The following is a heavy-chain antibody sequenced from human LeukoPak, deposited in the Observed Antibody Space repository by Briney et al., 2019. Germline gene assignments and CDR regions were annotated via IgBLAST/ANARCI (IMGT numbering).Heavy chain of an antibody. V-gene: IGHV3-9*03. CDR2: ISWNSGSI. CDR3: AKGYCSSTSCGGFDP. Sequence: PGRSLRLSCAASGFTFDDYAMHWVRHAPGKGLEWVSGISWNSGSIGYADSVKGRFTISRDNAKNSLYLQMNSLRAEDMALYYCAKGYCSSTSCGGFDPWGQGTLVTVSS. CDR1: GFTFDDYA. D-gene: IGHD2-2*01. J-gene: IGHJ5*02.